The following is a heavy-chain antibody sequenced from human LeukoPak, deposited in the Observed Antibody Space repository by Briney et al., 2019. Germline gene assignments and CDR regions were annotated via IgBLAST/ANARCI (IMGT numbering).Heavy chain of an antibody. Sequence: GGTLRLSCAASGFTFSSYGMHWVRQAPGKGLDWVAFIRYDGSKKYYADSVKGRFTISRDNSKNTLFLQMNSLRAEDTAVYYCAKGGYKYDSSGHNYFDYWGQGTLVTVSS. CDR2: IRYDGSKK. V-gene: IGHV3-30*02. CDR1: GFTFSSYG. CDR3: AKGGYKYDSSGHNYFDY. D-gene: IGHD3-22*01. J-gene: IGHJ4*02.